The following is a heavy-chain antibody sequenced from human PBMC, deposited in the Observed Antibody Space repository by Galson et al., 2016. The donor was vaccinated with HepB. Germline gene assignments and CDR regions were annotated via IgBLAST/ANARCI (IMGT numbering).Heavy chain of an antibody. V-gene: IGHV3-13*01. CDR2: IGTAGDT. D-gene: IGHD2-8*02. Sequence: SLRLSCAASGFPFSSYDMYWVRQSTGKGLEWVSGIGTAGDTFYAGSVKGRFNISRENAENSLYLQMNSLRVGDTAVYYCARGGLGYCTGGGCTPFDPWGQGTLVTVSS. J-gene: IGHJ5*02. CDR3: ARGGLGYCTGGGCTPFDP. CDR1: GFPFSSYD.